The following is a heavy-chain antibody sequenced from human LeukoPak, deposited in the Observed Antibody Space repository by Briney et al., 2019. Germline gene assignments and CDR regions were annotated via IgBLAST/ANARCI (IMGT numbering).Heavy chain of an antibody. D-gene: IGHD2-15*01. CDR1: GGSFSGYY. CDR3: ARLVVVVAATRSANWFDP. CDR2: INHGGST. Sequence: PSETLSLTCAVYGGSFSGYYWSWIRQPPGKGLEWIGEINHGGSTNYNPSLKSRVTMSVDTSKNQFSLKLSSVTAADTAVYYCARLVVVVAATRSANWFDPWGQGTLVTVSS. V-gene: IGHV4-34*01. J-gene: IGHJ5*02.